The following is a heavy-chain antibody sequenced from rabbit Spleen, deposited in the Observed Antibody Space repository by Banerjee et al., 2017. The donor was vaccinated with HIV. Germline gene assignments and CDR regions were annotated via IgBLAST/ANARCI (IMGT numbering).Heavy chain of an antibody. CDR2: ISNGDGST. Sequence: QEQLEESGGGLVTLGGSLKLSCKASGIYFSSFGISWVRQAPGKGLEWIACISNGDGSTYYASWVNGRFTISSDNAQSTVDLKMTSLTAADTATYFCARAIVPWLGLTRLDLWGQGTLVTVS. V-gene: IGHV1S47*01. D-gene: IGHD4-1*01. CDR1: GIYFSSFG. CDR3: ARAIVPWLGLTRLDL. J-gene: IGHJ3*01.